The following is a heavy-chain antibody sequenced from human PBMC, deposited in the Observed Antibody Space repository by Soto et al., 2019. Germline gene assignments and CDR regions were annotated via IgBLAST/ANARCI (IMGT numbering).Heavy chain of an antibody. CDR3: ARGPYYDCGKGYPYFDY. D-gene: IGHD3-3*01. J-gene: IGHJ4*02. CDR2: IIPIFGTA. Sequence: ASVKVSCKASGGTFSSYAISWVRQAPGQGLEWMGGIIPIFGTANYAQKFQGRVTITADESTSTAYMELSSLRSEDTAVYYCARGPYYDCGKGYPYFDYGGQEPRVTVSS. CDR1: GGTFSSYA. V-gene: IGHV1-69*13.